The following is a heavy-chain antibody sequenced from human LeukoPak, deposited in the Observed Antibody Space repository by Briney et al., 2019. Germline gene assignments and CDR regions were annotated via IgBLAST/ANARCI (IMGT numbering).Heavy chain of an antibody. Sequence: GGSLRLSCAASGFTFSSYGMHWVRQAPGNGLEWVAVIWYDGSNKYYADSVKGRFTISRDNSKNTLYLQMNSLRAEDTAVYYCARAFQQWLVPDYWGQGTLVTVSS. D-gene: IGHD6-19*01. CDR1: GFTFSSYG. V-gene: IGHV3-33*01. CDR2: IWYDGSNK. J-gene: IGHJ4*02. CDR3: ARAFQQWLVPDY.